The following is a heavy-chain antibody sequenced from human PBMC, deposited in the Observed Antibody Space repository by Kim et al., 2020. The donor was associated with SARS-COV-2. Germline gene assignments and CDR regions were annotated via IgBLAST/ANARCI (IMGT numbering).Heavy chain of an antibody. J-gene: IGHJ4*02. D-gene: IGHD1-26*01. Sequence: KDYADSVKGRFTISRDNSKNTLYLQMNSLRAEDTAVYYCARERGELVFDYWGQGTLVTVSS. CDR3: ARERGELVFDY. V-gene: IGHV3-30*01. CDR2: K.